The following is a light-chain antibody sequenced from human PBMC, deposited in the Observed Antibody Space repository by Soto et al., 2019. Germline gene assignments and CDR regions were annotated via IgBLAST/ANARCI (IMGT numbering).Light chain of an antibody. V-gene: IGKV1-5*01. CDR2: AAS. J-gene: IGKJ5*01. CDR1: QSISNW. Sequence: DIQMTQSPSTLSASVGDRVTITCRASQSISNWLAWYQQKPGKAPKLLIYAASTLQSGVPSRFSGSGSGTDFTLTISRLEPEDFAVYYCQQYGSSPPITFGQGTRLEIK. CDR3: QQYGSSPPIT.